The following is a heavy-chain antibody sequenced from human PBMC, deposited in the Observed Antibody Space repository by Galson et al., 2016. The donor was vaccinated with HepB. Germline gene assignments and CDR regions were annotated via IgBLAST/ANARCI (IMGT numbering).Heavy chain of an antibody. J-gene: IGHJ1*01. V-gene: IGHV4-4*02. Sequence: ETLSLTCTVSGDSVISSNWWNWVRQPPGKGLEWIGEIFHSGGPNYNPSPKSRVTISLDKSNNHISLRLSFVTAADTALYYCAREAYGSYSNGYFHHWGQGTLVAVPS. CDR2: IFHSGGP. D-gene: IGHD6-19*01. CDR3: AREAYGSYSNGYFHH. CDR1: GDSVISSNW.